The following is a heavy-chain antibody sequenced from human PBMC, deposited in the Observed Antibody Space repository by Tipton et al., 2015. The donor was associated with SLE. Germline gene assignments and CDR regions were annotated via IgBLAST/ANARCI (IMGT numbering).Heavy chain of an antibody. J-gene: IGHJ6*02. CDR2: INHSGST. V-gene: IGHV4-34*01. D-gene: IGHD3-10*01. CDR3: ARGPNYYGSGSYGMDV. CDR1: GGSFSGYY. Sequence: TLSLTCAVYGGSFSGYYWSWIRQPPGKGLEWIGEINHSGSTNYNPSLKSRVTISVDTSKNQFSLKLSSVTAADTAVYYCARGPNYYGSGSYGMDVWGQGTTVPVSS.